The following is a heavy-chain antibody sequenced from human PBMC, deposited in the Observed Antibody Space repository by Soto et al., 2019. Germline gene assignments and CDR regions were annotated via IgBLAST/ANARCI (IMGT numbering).Heavy chain of an antibody. Sequence: PGGSLTLSCAASGFTFDDYTMHWVRQAPGKGLEWVSLISWDGGSTYYADSVKGRFTISRDNSKNSLYLQMNSLRTEDTALYYCAKDSRVGATTSCPPDYWGQGTLVTVSS. D-gene: IGHD1-26*01. CDR2: ISWDGGST. CDR1: GFTFDDYT. J-gene: IGHJ4*02. CDR3: AKDSRVGATTSCPPDY. V-gene: IGHV3-43*01.